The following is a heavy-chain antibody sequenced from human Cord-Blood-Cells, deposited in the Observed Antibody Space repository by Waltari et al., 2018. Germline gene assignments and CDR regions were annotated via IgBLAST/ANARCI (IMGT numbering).Heavy chain of an antibody. CDR3: ARESINSWFYWFDP. CDR2: NNAGKGNT. CDR1: GYTFTSYA. D-gene: IGHD6-13*01. V-gene: IGHV1-3*01. J-gene: IGHJ5*02. Sequence: QVQPVQSGAEVKKPGASVKVSCKASGYTFTSYAMHWVRQAPGQRLEWMGWNNAGKGNTKYSQKFQGRVTITRDTSASTAYMELRSLRSEDTAVYYCARESINSWFYWFDPWGQGTLVTVSS.